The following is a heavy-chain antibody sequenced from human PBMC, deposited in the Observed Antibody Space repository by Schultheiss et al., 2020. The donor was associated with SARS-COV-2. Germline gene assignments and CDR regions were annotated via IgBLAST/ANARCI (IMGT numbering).Heavy chain of an antibody. Sequence: GESLKISCAASGFTFSSYAMHWVRQAPGKGLEWVAVISYDGSNKYYADSVKGRFTISRDNSKNTLYLQMNSLRAEDTAVYYCARGTDIVVVPAASGWFDPWGQGTLVTVSS. J-gene: IGHJ5*02. CDR1: GFTFSSYA. CDR2: ISYDGSNK. CDR3: ARGTDIVVVPAASGWFDP. D-gene: IGHD2-2*01. V-gene: IGHV3-30-3*01.